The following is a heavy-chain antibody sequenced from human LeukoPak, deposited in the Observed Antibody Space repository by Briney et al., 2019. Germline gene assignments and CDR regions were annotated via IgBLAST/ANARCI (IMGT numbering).Heavy chain of an antibody. CDR3: ARDRGPGATPTY. J-gene: IGHJ4*02. CDR2: IYYSGST. Sequence: SETLSLTCTVSGGSISSSSYYWGWIRQPPGKGLEWIGSIYYSGSTYYNPSLKSRVTISVGTSKNQFSLKLSSVTAADTAVYYCARDRGPGATPTYWGQGTLVTVSS. CDR1: GGSISSSSYY. D-gene: IGHD1-26*01. V-gene: IGHV4-39*02.